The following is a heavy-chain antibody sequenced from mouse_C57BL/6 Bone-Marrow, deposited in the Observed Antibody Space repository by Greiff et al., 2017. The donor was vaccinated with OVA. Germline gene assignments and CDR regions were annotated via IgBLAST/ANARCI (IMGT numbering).Heavy chain of an antibody. CDR3: AKREFNDYFAY. CDR1: GYTFTSYT. D-gene: IGHD2-4*01. Sequence: VKLVESGAELARPGASVKMSCKASGYTFTSYTMHWVKQRPGQGLEWIGYISPSSGYTKYNEKFKDKATLTADKASSTAYMQLSSLTSEDSAVYYCAKREFNDYFAYWGQGTLVTVSA. J-gene: IGHJ3*01. CDR2: ISPSSGYT. V-gene: IGHV1-4*01.